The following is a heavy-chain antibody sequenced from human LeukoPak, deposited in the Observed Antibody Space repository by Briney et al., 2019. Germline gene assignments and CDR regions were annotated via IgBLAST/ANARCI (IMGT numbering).Heavy chain of an antibody. CDR3: AREDGDGYNSPDYNWFDP. J-gene: IGHJ5*02. CDR1: GYTFTGYY. D-gene: IGHD5-24*01. CDR2: INPNSGGT. V-gene: IGHV1-2*02. Sequence: ASVKVSCKASGYTFTGYYMHWVRQAPGQGLEWMGWINPNSGGTKSAQKFQGRVTITRDTSANTAYMELSSLRSEDMAVYYCAREDGDGYNSPDYNWFDPWGQGTLVTVSS.